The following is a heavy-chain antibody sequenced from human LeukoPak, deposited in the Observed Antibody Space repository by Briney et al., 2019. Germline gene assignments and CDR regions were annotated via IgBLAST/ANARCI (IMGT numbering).Heavy chain of an antibody. CDR1: GFTLSSYW. D-gene: IGHD3-9*01. V-gene: IGHV3-7*01. J-gene: IGHJ4*02. Sequence: GGSLRLSCAASGFTLSSYWMSWVRQTPGKGLEWVANIKQDGSEEYYVDSVKGRFTISRDNAKNSLSLQMDSLRAEDTAVYYCARDYDILTAYHASFDYWGQGTLVTVSS. CDR2: IKQDGSEE. CDR3: ARDYDILTAYHASFDY.